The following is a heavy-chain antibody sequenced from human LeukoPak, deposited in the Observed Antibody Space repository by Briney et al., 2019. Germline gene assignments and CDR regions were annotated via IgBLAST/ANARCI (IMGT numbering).Heavy chain of an antibody. CDR2: IKRDGSDK. Sequence: GGSLRLSCAASGFTFNIYWMTWVRQAPGKGLEWVANIKRDGSDKYYVVSVKGRFTISRDNAKNSLYLQMNSLRAEDTAVYYCARDSIPGYDSSGYMVAFDIWGQGTMVTVSS. CDR3: ARDSIPGYDSSGYMVAFDI. J-gene: IGHJ3*02. V-gene: IGHV3-7*05. D-gene: IGHD3-22*01. CDR1: GFTFNIYW.